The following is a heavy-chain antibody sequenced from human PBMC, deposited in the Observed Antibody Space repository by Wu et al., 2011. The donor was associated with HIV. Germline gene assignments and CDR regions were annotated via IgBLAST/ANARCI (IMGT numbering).Heavy chain of an antibody. Sequence: QVQLVQSGAEVKKPGSSVKVSCKASGDSLTKYAFSWVRQAPGQGLEWMGGIIPNSGTTNYARKFQGRVTVSADRSTTTVHMELRSLRSEDTAVYYCARSGEAAEYYYYYMNVWG. D-gene: IGHD2-15*01. CDR2: IIPNSGTT. CDR1: GDSLTKYA. CDR3: ARSGEAAEYYYYYMNV. V-gene: IGHV1-69*14. J-gene: IGHJ6*03.